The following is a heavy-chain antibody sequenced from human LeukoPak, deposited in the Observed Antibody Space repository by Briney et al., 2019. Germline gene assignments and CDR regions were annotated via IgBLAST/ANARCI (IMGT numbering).Heavy chain of an antibody. Sequence: GGSLRLSCTASGFTFGDYAMSWVRQAPGKGLEWVGFIRSKAYGGTTEYAASVKGRFTISRDDSKNTLYLQMNSLKTEDTAVYYCTTDSGKRDWGQGTLVTVSS. CDR1: GFTFGDYA. CDR2: IRSKAYGGTT. CDR3: TTDSGKRD. D-gene: IGHD3-10*01. J-gene: IGHJ4*02. V-gene: IGHV3-49*04.